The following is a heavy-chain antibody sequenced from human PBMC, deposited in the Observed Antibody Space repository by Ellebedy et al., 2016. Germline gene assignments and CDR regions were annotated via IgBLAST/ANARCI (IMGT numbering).Heavy chain of an antibody. CDR3: AQEAGRGCV. CDR1: GFTFDDYA. J-gene: IGHJ4*02. V-gene: IGHV3-9*01. Sequence: GGSLRLSCAASGFTFDDYAMHWVRQAPGKGLEWVSGITWNSGLIGYADSVKGRFTISRDNAKNSLYLQMNSLRPEDTALYYCAQEAGRGCVWGQGTLVAVSS. D-gene: IGHD4/OR15-4a*01. CDR2: ITWNSGLI.